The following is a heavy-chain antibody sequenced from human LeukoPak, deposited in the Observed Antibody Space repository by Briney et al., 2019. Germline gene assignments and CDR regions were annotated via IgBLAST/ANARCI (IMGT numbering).Heavy chain of an antibody. CDR1: GYTPTELS. J-gene: IGHJ5*02. V-gene: IGHV1-24*01. D-gene: IGHD3-10*01. Sequence: ASVKVSCKVSGYTPTELSMHWVRQAPGKGLEWMGGFDPEDGETIYAQKFQGRVTMTEDTSTDTAYMELSSLRSEDTAVYYCATDGAYMVRGVISWFDPWGQGTLVTVSS. CDR3: ATDGAYMVRGVISWFDP. CDR2: FDPEDGET.